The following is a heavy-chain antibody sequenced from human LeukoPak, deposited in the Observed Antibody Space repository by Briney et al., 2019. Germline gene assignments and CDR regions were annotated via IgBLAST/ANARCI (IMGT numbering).Heavy chain of an antibody. D-gene: IGHD3-16*01. V-gene: IGHV4-39*01. J-gene: IGHJ5*02. Sequence: PSETLSLTCTVSGGSISSSSYYWGWIRQPPGKGLEWIGSIYYSGSTYYNPSLKSRVTISVDTSKNQFSLKLSSVTAADTAVYYCARHSAVGGYGRGPYTWFDPWGQGTLVTVSS. CDR3: ARHSAVGGYGRGPYTWFDP. CDR1: GGSISSSSYY. CDR2: IYYSGST.